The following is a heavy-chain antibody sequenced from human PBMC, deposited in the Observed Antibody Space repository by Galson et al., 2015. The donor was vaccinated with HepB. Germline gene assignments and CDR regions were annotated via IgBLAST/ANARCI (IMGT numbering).Heavy chain of an antibody. J-gene: IGHJ4*02. CDR2: IIPIVDIT. CDR1: GGTFNNYG. D-gene: IGHD6-19*01. V-gene: IGHV1-69*04. CDR3: ARDCGWGFDY. Sequence: SVKVSCKASGGTFNNYGISWVRQAPGHGLVWMGRIIPIVDITSYSQTFQGRVTLTADKSADTGYMELSSLRSEDTAVYYCARDCGWGFDYWGQGNLVTVSS.